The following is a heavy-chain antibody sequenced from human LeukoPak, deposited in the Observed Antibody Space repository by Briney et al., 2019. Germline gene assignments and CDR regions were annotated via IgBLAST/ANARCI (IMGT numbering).Heavy chain of an antibody. J-gene: IGHJ4*02. Sequence: GGSLRLSCAASGFTFSTYAMSWVRQAPGKGLEWVSSIFGSGAGTHYADSVKGRFTISRDNSKNTLYLQMNSLRAEDTAVYYCAKDLISPRSVGSSEKVDYWGQGTLVTVSS. CDR1: GFTFSTYA. CDR3: AKDLISPRSVGSSEKVDY. D-gene: IGHD3-10*01. CDR2: IFGSGAGT. V-gene: IGHV3-23*01.